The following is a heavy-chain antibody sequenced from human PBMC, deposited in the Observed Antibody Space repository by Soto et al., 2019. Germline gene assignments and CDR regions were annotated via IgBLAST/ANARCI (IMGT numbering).Heavy chain of an antibody. J-gene: IGHJ5*02. V-gene: IGHV3-7*03. CDR3: AIQGYCSSTSCYVARFGP. CDR1: GFTFSSYW. CDR2: IKQDGSEK. Sequence: EVQLVESGGGLVQPGGSLRLSCAASGFTFSSYWMSWVRQAPGKGLEWVANIKQDGSEKYYVDSVKGRFTISRDNAKNTLYLPMNSLSAGATAVDYWAIQGYCSSTSCYVARFGPWGQGTLVTVSS. D-gene: IGHD2-2*01.